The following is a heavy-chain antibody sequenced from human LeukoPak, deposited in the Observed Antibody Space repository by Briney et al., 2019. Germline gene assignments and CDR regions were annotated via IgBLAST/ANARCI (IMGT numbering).Heavy chain of an antibody. V-gene: IGHV3-7*01. J-gene: IGHJ4*02. CDR3: ARAESVSSVDY. D-gene: IGHD1-26*01. CDR1: GFSFSTCS. CDR2: INTDGSEK. Sequence: GGSLTLSCAVSGFSFSTCSMGWVRQAPGKGLEWVGSINTDGSEKYYVDSVNGRFTTSTDNATNSLSLQMNGLRGEDTAVYNSARAESVSSVDYWGQGTLVTVSS.